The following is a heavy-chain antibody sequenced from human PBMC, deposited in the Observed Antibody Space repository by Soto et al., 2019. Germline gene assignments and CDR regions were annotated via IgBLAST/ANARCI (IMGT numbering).Heavy chain of an antibody. CDR2: ISAYNGNT. CDR3: ARDHQLRSTSCYKY. D-gene: IGHD2-2*02. CDR1: SYTFTSYG. J-gene: IGHJ4*02. Sequence: GASVKVSCKASSYTFTSYGISWVRQAPGQGLEWMGWISAYNGNTNYAQKLQGRVTMTTDTSTSTAYMELRSLRSDDTAVYYCARDHQLRSTSCYKYWGQGTLVTVSS. V-gene: IGHV1-18*01.